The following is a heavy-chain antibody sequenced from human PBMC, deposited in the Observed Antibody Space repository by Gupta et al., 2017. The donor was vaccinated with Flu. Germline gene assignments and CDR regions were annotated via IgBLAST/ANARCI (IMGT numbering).Heavy chain of an antibody. CDR3: AKWSGWSRVVVVPSGIQEGYFDH. Sequence: EVQLLESGGGLVQPGGSLRVSCTASGFSFSTYAMNWVRQAPGKGLEWVSTISGLGGTTYYADSVKGRFTISRDNPKNTMSLQMNSLRAEDTAIYYCAKWSGWSRVVVVPSGIQEGYFDHWGPGALVTVSS. CDR1: GFSFSTYA. J-gene: IGHJ4*02. CDR2: ISGLGGTT. D-gene: IGHD2-2*01. V-gene: IGHV3-23*01.